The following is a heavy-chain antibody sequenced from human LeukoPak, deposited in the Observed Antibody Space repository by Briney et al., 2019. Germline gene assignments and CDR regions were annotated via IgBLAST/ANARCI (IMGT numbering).Heavy chain of an antibody. Sequence: GESLQISCQGSGSRFTRYWISWGRQVPGKGLEWMGRIEPSDYYTNYSPSFQGHVTISADKSISTAYLQWSSLKASDTAMYYCARRGKQLVGFDPWGQGTLVTVSS. D-gene: IGHD6-6*01. CDR1: GSRFTRYW. V-gene: IGHV5-10-1*01. CDR2: IEPSDYYT. CDR3: ARRGKQLVGFDP. J-gene: IGHJ5*02.